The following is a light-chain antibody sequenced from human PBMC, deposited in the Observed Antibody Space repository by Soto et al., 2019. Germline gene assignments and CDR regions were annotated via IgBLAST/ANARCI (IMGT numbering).Light chain of an antibody. V-gene: IGKV3-20*01. CDR2: DAS. Sequence: EIVMTQSPATLSVSPGERATLSCRASQSVSSYLAWYQQKPGQAPRLLIYDASNRATGVPARFSGSGSGTDFTLTISRLEPEDFAVYYCQQYGSSPTTFGQGTKVDIK. J-gene: IGKJ1*01. CDR1: QSVSSY. CDR3: QQYGSSPTT.